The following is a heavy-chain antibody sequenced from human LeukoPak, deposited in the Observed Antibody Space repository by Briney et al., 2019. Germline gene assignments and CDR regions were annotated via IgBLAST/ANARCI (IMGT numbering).Heavy chain of an antibody. CDR1: GGSISSRSCY. Sequence: PSETLSLTCTVSGGSISSRSCYWGWIRQPPGKGLEWIGSISYSGTTYYNPSLKSRVSISVDTSKSQFALRLTSVTAADTAVYFCARQLTIAARPRWFDPWGQGTLVTVSS. V-gene: IGHV4-39*01. D-gene: IGHD6-6*01. CDR3: ARQLTIAARPRWFDP. J-gene: IGHJ5*02. CDR2: ISYSGTT.